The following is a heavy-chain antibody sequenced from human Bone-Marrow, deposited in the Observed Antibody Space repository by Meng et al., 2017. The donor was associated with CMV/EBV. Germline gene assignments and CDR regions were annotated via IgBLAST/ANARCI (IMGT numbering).Heavy chain of an antibody. CDR1: GGCFSDYF. J-gene: IGHJ5*02. CDR3: ARSGGAVFS. V-gene: IGHV4-34*01. D-gene: IGHD6-19*01. Sequence: QVQLQQWGAGLLKPSETLSLTYDVYGGCFSDYFWTWIRQPPGKGLEWIGEINHFGTTDYNPSLKRRVAMSVDTSKNQFSLNLTSVTAADTAVYFCARSGGAVFSWGQGTLVTVSS. CDR2: INHFGTT.